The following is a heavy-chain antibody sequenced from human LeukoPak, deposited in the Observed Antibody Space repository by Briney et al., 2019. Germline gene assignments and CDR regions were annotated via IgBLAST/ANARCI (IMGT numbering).Heavy chain of an antibody. CDR2: MYYSGST. V-gene: IGHV4-39*01. Sequence: SETLSLTCTVSGGSISSSSYYWGWIRQPPGKGLEWIGSMYYSGSTYYNPSLKSRVTISVDTSKNQFSLNLSSVTAADTAVYYCAGTSGSYYALDYWGQGTLVTVSS. CDR3: AGTSGSYYALDY. D-gene: IGHD1-26*01. CDR1: GGSISSSSYY. J-gene: IGHJ4*02.